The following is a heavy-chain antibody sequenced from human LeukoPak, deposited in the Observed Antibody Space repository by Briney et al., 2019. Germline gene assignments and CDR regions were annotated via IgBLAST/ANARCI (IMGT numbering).Heavy chain of an antibody. CDR3: ATHWGY. J-gene: IGHJ4*02. D-gene: IGHD7-27*01. CDR1: GFTLSSYS. Sequence: GGYLRLYCAASGFTLSSYSMNWVRQALGKGLDWVSYISRSSTTIYYADSVKGRFTISRDNAKNSLYLQMSSLRAEDTAVYYCATHWGYWGQGTLVTVSS. V-gene: IGHV3-48*01. CDR2: ISRSSTTI.